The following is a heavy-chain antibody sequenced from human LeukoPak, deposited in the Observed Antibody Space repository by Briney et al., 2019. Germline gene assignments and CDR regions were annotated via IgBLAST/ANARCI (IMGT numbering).Heavy chain of an antibody. J-gene: IGHJ6*03. D-gene: IGHD4-23*01. V-gene: IGHV3-21*01. Sequence: PGGSLRVSCAASGFTFSSYTMNWVRQAPGKGPEWVSSITSSSSYIYYADSVKGRFTIPRDNARNSLYLQMNSLRAEDTALYYCARDGDTVLTRGYYYYMDVWGKGTTVTVSS. CDR1: GFTFSSYT. CDR2: ITSSSSYI. CDR3: ARDGDTVLTRGYYYYMDV.